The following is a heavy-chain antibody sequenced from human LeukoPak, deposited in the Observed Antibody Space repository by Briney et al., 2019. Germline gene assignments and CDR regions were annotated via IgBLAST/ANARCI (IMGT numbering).Heavy chain of an antibody. CDR1: GFTFSGYS. J-gene: IGHJ6*03. D-gene: IGHD2-2*01. CDR2: ISGSGSTI. CDR3: ARDPGSTSPHYYYYMDV. Sequence: GGSLRLSCAASGFTFSGYSMNWVRQAPGKGLEWVSYISGSGSTIYYADSVKGRFTISRDKAKNSLYLLMNSLRVEDTAVYYCARDPGSTSPHYYYYMDVWGKGTTVTVSS. V-gene: IGHV3-48*01.